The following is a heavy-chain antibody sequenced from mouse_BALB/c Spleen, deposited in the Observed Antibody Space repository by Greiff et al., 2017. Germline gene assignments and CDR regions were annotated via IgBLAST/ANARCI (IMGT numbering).Heavy chain of an antibody. CDR2: IDPANGNT. CDR1: GFNIKDTY. CDR3: ARYLGAMDY. J-gene: IGHJ4*01. V-gene: IGHV14-3*02. Sequence: EVQGVESGAELVKPGASVKLSCTASGFNIKDTYMHWVKQRPEQGLEWIGRIDPANGNTKYDPKFQGKATITADTSSNTAYLQLSSLTSEDTAVYYCARYLGAMDYWGQGTSVTVSS.